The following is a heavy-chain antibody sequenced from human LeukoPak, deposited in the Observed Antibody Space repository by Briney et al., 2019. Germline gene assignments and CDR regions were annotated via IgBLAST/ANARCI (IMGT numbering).Heavy chain of an antibody. J-gene: IGHJ4*02. D-gene: IGHD6-19*01. Sequence: VGSLRLSCAVSVFTFSSYWMSWVRQAPGKGLEWVANIKQDGSEKYYVDSVKGRFTISRDNAKSSLYLQMNSLRAEDTAVYYCARDVFSSGPDIHYWDQGTLVTVSS. CDR2: IKQDGSEK. V-gene: IGHV3-7*01. CDR3: ARDVFSSGPDIHY. CDR1: VFTFSSYW.